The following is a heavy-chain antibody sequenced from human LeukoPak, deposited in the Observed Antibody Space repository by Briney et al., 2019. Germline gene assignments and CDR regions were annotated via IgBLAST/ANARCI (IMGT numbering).Heavy chain of an antibody. J-gene: IGHJ6*02. CDR2: ISSSSSTR. CDR1: GLTFSSYS. V-gene: IGHV3-48*01. Sequence: GGSLRLSCAASGLTFSSYSMNWVRQAPGKGLEWVSYISSSSSTRYYADSVKGRFTISRDNAKNSVHLQMNSLRAEDTAVYYCARELGLYYYYYGMDVWGQGTTVTVSS. CDR3: ARELGLYYYYYGMDV. D-gene: IGHD7-27*01.